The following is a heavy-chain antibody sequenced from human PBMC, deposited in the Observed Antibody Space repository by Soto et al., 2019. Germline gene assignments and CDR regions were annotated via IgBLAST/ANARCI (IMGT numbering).Heavy chain of an antibody. CDR2: IYNDGTYS. CDR3: TRGPRPISTGTGDY. D-gene: IGHD3-10*01. J-gene: IGHJ4*02. V-gene: IGHV3-74*01. Sequence: GGSLRLSCAASGFIFKMYWMHWVRQSPGKGLVWISRIYNDGTYSDYADSVRGRFTISRDNVNDTLYLQMKNLRAEDSGLYYCTRGPRPISTGTGDYWGQGTQVTVSS. CDR1: GFIFKMYW.